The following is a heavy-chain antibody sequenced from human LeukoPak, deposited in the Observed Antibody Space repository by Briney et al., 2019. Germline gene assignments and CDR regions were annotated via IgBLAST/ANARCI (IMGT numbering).Heavy chain of an antibody. Sequence: ASVKVSCKASGYTFTGYYMHWVRQAPGQGLEWMGWINPNSGGTNYAQKFQGRVTMTRDTSISTAYMELSRLRSDDTAVYYCARDRGEYSIAYWFDPWGQGTLVTVSS. CDR3: ARDRGEYSIAYWFDP. CDR1: GYTFTGYY. D-gene: IGHD6-6*01. V-gene: IGHV1-2*02. CDR2: INPNSGGT. J-gene: IGHJ5*02.